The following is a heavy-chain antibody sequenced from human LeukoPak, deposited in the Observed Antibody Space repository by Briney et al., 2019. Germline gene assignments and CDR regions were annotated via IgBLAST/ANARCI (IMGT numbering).Heavy chain of an antibody. J-gene: IGHJ4*02. Sequence: GGSLRLSCAASGFTFSSYSMNWVRQAPGKGLEGVSSISSSSSYIYYADSVKGRFTISRDNAKNSLYLQMKSLRAEDTAVYYCATYYYDSSGYYYVGYWGQGTLVTVSS. CDR2: ISSSSSYI. D-gene: IGHD3-22*01. CDR3: ATYYYDSSGYYYVGY. CDR1: GFTFSSYS. V-gene: IGHV3-21*01.